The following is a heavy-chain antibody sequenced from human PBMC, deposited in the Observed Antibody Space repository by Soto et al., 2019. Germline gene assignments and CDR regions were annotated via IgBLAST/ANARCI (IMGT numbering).Heavy chain of an antibody. CDR1: GYTFTSYA. CDR3: ARDQYYYDSSGYYYFDY. V-gene: IGHV1-3*01. CDR2: INAGNGNT. J-gene: IGHJ4*02. D-gene: IGHD3-22*01. Sequence: ASVKVSCKASGYTFTSYAMHWVRQAPGQRLEWMGWINAGNGNTKYSQKFQGRVTITRDTSASTAYMELSSLRSEDTAVYYCARDQYYYDSSGYYYFDYWGQGTLVTV.